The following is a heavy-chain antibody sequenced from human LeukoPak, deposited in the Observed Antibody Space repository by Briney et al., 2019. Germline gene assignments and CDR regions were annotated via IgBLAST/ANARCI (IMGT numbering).Heavy chain of an antibody. CDR2: ISGSGGST. CDR1: GFTFSSYA. V-gene: IGHV3-23*01. CDR3: AKEGRIVVVPAATHYGMDV. J-gene: IGHJ6*02. Sequence: GGSLRLSCAASGFTFSSYAMSWVRQAPGKGLEWVSAISGSGGSTYYADSVKGRFTISRDNSKNTLYLQMNSLRAEDTSVYYCAKEGRIVVVPAATHYGMDVWGQGTTVTVSS. D-gene: IGHD2-2*01.